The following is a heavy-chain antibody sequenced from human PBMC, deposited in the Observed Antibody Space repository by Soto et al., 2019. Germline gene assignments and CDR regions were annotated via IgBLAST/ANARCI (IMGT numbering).Heavy chain of an antibody. Sequence: EVQLLESGGGLVQPGGSLRLSCAASGFTFSSYARSWVRQAPGKGLEWVSAISGSGGSTYYADSVKGRFTISRDNSKNTLYLQMNSLRAEDTAVYYWAKSKGIVVDAFDIWGQGTMVTVSS. J-gene: IGHJ3*02. CDR3: AKSKGIVVDAFDI. V-gene: IGHV3-23*01. CDR1: GFTFSSYA. D-gene: IGHD1-26*01. CDR2: ISGSGGST.